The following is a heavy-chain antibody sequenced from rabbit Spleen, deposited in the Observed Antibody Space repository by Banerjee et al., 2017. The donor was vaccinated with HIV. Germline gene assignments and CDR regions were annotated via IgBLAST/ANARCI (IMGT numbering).Heavy chain of an antibody. CDR2: IDAGSSGDI. CDR1: GFSLSSSYY. V-gene: IGHV1S40*01. Sequence: QSLEESGGDLVKPGTSPTLTCTASGFSLSSSYYICWVRQAPGKGLEWIECIDAGSSGDIHYASWAKGRFTISKTSSTTVTLQMTSLTAADTATYFCARDLAGVIGWNFNLWGPGTLVTVS. D-gene: IGHD4-1*01. CDR3: ARDLAGVIGWNFNL. J-gene: IGHJ4*01.